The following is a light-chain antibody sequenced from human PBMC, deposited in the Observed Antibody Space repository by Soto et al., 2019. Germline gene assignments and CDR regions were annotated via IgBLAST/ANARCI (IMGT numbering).Light chain of an antibody. J-gene: IGKJ5*01. CDR3: QQRSKWPPIT. Sequence: KVMTHSLATISLSQGERATLSSRASQSVSSNLAWYQQKPGQAPRLLIYGASTRATGIPARFSGSGSGTEFTLTISSLEPEDFAVYYWQQRSKWPPITFGQGTRLEIK. V-gene: IGKV3-15*01. CDR1: QSVSSN. CDR2: GAS.